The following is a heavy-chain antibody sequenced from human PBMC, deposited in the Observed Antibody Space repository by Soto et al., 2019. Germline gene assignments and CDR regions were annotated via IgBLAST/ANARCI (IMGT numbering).Heavy chain of an antibody. CDR2: ISYDGSNK. Sequence: PGGSLRLSCAASGFTFSSYAMHWVRQAPGKGLEWVAVISYDGSNKYYADSVKGRFTISRDNSKNTLYLQMNSLRAEDTAVYYCARSLDYWGQGTPGHRLL. CDR3: ARSLDY. J-gene: IGHJ4*02. V-gene: IGHV3-30-3*01. CDR1: GFTFSSYA.